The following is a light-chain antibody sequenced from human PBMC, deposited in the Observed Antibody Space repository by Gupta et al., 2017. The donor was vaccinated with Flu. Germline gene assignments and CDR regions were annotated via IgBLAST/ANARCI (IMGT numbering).Light chain of an antibody. CDR1: SVGSKT. V-gene: IGLV3-21*03. CDR3: YLWEGSGDKRVWV. Sequence: SYVLTQPPTVSVAPGKTAKITCGGNSVGSKTVHWYQQTPGQAPVLVVFDYSLRRPGIAARFCVSDSGNAATLIISRVGAGEEADDYCYLWEGSGDKRVWVFGGGTKLTVL. J-gene: IGLJ3*02. CDR2: DYS.